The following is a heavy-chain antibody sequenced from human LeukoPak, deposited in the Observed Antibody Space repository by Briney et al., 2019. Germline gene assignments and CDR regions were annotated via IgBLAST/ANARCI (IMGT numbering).Heavy chain of an antibody. CDR3: ARDPFTQLPLDY. V-gene: IGHV1-8*01. Sequence: VASVKVSCKASGYTFTSYDINWVRQATGQGLEWMGWMNPNSGNTGYAQKFQGRVTMTRDTSISTAYMELSRLRSDDTAVYYCARDPFTQLPLDYWGQGTLVTVSS. CDR2: MNPNSGNT. J-gene: IGHJ4*02. D-gene: IGHD2-2*01. CDR1: GYTFTSYD.